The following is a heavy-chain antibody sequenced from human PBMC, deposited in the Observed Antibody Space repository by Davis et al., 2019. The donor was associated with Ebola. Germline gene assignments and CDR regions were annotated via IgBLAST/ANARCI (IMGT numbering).Heavy chain of an antibody. D-gene: IGHD3-16*01. CDR1: GFTFSDYS. CDR3: ATDSDDESAAM. V-gene: IGHV3-21*01. CDR2: ISSTSDFT. Sequence: GESLKISCAASGFTFSDYSMNWVRQAPGKGLEWVSSISSTSDFTFYADSVKGRFTISRDNGQKSLYLQMNSLRVDDTAVYFCATDSDDESAAMWGQGTLVTVSS. J-gene: IGHJ4*02.